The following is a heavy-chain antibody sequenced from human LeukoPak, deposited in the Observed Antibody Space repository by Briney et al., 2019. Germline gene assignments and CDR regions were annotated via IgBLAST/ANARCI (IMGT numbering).Heavy chain of an antibody. CDR3: ARDKQQLSY. J-gene: IGHJ4*02. CDR2: IYYSGGT. D-gene: IGHD6-13*01. Sequence: SETLSLTCTVSGGSISSYYWSWIRQPPGRGLEWIGCIYYSGGTNYNPSLKSRVTISVDTSKNQFSLKLTSVTAADTAVYYCARDKQQLSYWGQGTLVTVSS. CDR1: GGSISSYY. V-gene: IGHV4-59*01.